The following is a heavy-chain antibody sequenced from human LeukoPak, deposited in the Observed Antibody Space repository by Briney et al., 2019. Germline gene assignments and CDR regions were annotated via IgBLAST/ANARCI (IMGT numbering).Heavy chain of an antibody. V-gene: IGHV3-33*08. Sequence: GRSMRLSCVASGFTFSSYGMHWVRQAPGKGLEWVAVIWYDGSNKYYADSVKGRFTISRDNSKNTLYLQMNSLRAEDTAVYYCARDHSPYTSPNYNYFDPWGQGTLVTVSS. J-gene: IGHJ5*02. D-gene: IGHD2-2*02. CDR3: ARDHSPYTSPNYNYFDP. CDR1: GFTFSSYG. CDR2: IWYDGSNK.